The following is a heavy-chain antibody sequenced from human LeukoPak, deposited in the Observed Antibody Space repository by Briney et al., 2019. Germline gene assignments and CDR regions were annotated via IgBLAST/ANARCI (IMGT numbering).Heavy chain of an antibody. J-gene: IGHJ6*03. V-gene: IGHV4-59*12. D-gene: IGHD3-10*01. CDR3: ARDTQYYYGSGSYYYYYMDV. CDR1: GGSTSSNY. CDR2: IYYSVST. Sequence: PSETLSLTCTVSGGSTSSNYWCWIRQPPGKGLEWIGYIYYSVSTNNNPSLKSRVTMSVDTSKNQFSLKLSSVTAADTAVYYCARDTQYYYGSGSYYYYYMDVWGKGTTVTISS.